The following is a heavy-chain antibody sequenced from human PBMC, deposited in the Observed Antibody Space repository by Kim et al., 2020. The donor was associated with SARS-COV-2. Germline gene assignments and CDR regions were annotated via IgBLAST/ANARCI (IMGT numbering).Heavy chain of an antibody. CDR3: ASMVRGGDYFDY. V-gene: IGHV4-31*02. J-gene: IGHJ4*02. Sequence: CYSPALKGRVTVSVDTSKNQFALRLSSVTAADTAVYYCASMVRGGDYFDYWGQGTLVTVSS. D-gene: IGHD3-10*01.